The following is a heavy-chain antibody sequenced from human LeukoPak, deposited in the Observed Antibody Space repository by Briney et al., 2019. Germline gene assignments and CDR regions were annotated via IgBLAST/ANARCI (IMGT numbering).Heavy chain of an antibody. CDR1: GGSISSYY. D-gene: IGHD6-19*01. J-gene: IGHJ3*02. V-gene: IGHV4-4*07. CDR3: ARGSVAGTKEGAFDI. Sequence: PSETLSLTCTVSGGSISSYYWSWIRQPAGKGLEWIGRIYTSGSTNYNPSLKSRVTISVDTSKNQFSLKLSSVTAADTAVYYCARGSVAGTKEGAFDIWGQGTMVTVSS. CDR2: IYTSGST.